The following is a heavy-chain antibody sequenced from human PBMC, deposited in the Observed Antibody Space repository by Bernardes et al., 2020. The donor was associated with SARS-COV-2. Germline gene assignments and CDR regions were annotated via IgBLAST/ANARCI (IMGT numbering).Heavy chain of an antibody. J-gene: IGHJ6*02. Sequence: GSLSPSCAASGFTFSRYGMHWVRPAPGKGLEWVAFIWYDGSSKNYADSVKGRFAISRDNSKNTLYLQMNSLRAEDTAVYYCARDAYYYDRSGYYWGKYDYYGMDVWGQGTTVTVSS. CDR1: GFTFSRYG. CDR2: IWYDGSSK. D-gene: IGHD3-22*01. V-gene: IGHV3-33*01. CDR3: ARDAYYYDRSGYYWGKYDYYGMDV.